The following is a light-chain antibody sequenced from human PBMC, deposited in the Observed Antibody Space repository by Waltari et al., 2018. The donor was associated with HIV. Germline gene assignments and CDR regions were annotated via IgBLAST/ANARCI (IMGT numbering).Light chain of an antibody. J-gene: IGLJ2*01. CDR2: GEN. Sequence: SSELTQDPAVSVALGPTVRITCQGDSLRTSFSSWFQERPGQAPVLVIYGENNRPSGIADRFSGSTSGNTASLTITGAQAADEADYYCSSRDTSGQYVVFGGGTKLTVL. V-gene: IGLV3-19*01. CDR3: SSRDTSGQYVV. CDR1: SLRTSF.